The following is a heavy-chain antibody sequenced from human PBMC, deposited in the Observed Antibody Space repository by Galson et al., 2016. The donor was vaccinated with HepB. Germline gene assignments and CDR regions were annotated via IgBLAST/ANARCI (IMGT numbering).Heavy chain of an antibody. D-gene: IGHD3-10*01. V-gene: IGHV3-23*01. CDR1: GFNLTNSP. Sequence: SLRLSCAVSGFNLTNSPVSWVRQAPGKGLEWVSTLTGGGIATYYADSVRGRFTISGDSSENILYLQMNSLRAADSAVYYCAKGRGLITLVRKVLMKDNYFHYWGQGTLVTVSS. CDR2: LTGGGIAT. CDR3: AKGRGLITLVRKVLMKDNYFHY. J-gene: IGHJ4*02.